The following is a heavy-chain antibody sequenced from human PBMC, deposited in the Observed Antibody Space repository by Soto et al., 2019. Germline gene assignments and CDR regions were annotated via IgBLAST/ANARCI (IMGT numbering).Heavy chain of an antibody. CDR1: GYNFNTYW. V-gene: IGHV5-51*01. Sequence: GESLKISCKGSGYNFNTYWIDWVRQVPGKGLEWMGIIYPGDSDTKYSPSFQGQVTISVDKSTKTAYLQWSSLKASDTAIYYCARPQELGSRYIGADVWGQGTTVTVSS. CDR2: IYPGDSDT. J-gene: IGHJ6*02. CDR3: ARPQELGSRYIGADV. D-gene: IGHD1-20*01.